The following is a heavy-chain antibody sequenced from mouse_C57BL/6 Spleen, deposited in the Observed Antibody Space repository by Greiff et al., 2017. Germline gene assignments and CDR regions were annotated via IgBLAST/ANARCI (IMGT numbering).Heavy chain of an antibody. D-gene: IGHD3-2*02. CDR1: GFSLTSYG. Sequence: VKLMESGPGLVQPSQSLSITCTVSGFSLTSYGVHWVRQSPGKGLEWLGVIWRGGSTDYNAAFMSRLSITKDNSKSQVFFKMNSLQADDTAIYYCAISKGSGNAMDYWGQGTSVTVSS. V-gene: IGHV2-5*01. CDR2: IWRGGST. J-gene: IGHJ4*01. CDR3: AISKGSGNAMDY.